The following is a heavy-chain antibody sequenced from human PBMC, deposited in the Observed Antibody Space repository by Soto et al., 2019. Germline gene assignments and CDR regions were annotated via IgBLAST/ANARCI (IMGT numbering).Heavy chain of an antibody. J-gene: IGHJ6*02. CDR3: TRDLAPGIPRGLDV. Sequence: PGVPMRLSSTASEFNFRDYYMDWVRKETGKGLEWVGRIRNKVNRYTTEYAASVQGRFTISGDDSKNSLYLQMNSLKTEDTAIYYCTRDLAPGIPRGLDVWGQGITVTVS. D-gene: IGHD2-21*02. CDR2: IRNKVNRYTT. V-gene: IGHV3-72*01. CDR1: EFNFRDYY.